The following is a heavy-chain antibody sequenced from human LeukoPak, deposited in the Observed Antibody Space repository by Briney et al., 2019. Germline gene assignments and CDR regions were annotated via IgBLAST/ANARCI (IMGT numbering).Heavy chain of an antibody. CDR3: AKDKGGVILKSFDY. J-gene: IGHJ4*02. CDR1: GFTFSRYA. CDR2: ISGSGGST. V-gene: IGHV3-23*01. D-gene: IGHD3-16*02. Sequence: GGSLRLSCAASGFTFSRYAMSWVRQAPGKGLEWVSGISGSGGSTYYADSVKGRFTISRDNSKNTLFLQMNSLRAEDTAVYHRAKDKGGVILKSFDYWGQGTLVTVSS.